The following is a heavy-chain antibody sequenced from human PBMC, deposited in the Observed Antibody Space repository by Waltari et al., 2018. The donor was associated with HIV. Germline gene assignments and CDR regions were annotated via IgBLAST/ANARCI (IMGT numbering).Heavy chain of an antibody. D-gene: IGHD2-15*01. J-gene: IGHJ5*02. CDR2: TYYRSKWYN. V-gene: IGHV6-1*01. CDR3: ARVPHCSGGSCYSFWFDP. CDR1: GDSAPSNSAS. Sequence: QVQLQQSGPGLVKPSQPLSLTCAISGDSAPSNSASRNCITRSPSRGIEWLGRTYYRSKWYNDYAVSVKSRITINPDTSKNQFSLQLNSVTPEDTAVYYCARVPHCSGGSCYSFWFDPWGQGTLVTVSS.